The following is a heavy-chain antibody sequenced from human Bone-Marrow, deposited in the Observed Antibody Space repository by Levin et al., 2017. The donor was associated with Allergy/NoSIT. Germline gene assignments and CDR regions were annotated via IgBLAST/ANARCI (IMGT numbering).Heavy chain of an antibody. CDR3: AKDVPKDHLDY. CDR1: GFTFSSYG. Sequence: PGGSLRLSCAASGFTFSSYGMHWVRQAPGKGLEWVAIMSYDGSNKYYADSVKGRFTISRDNSKNTLYLQMNSLRAEDTAVYYCAKDVPKDHLDYWGQGTLVTVSS. D-gene: IGHD1-14*01. V-gene: IGHV3-30*18. CDR2: MSYDGSNK. J-gene: IGHJ4*02.